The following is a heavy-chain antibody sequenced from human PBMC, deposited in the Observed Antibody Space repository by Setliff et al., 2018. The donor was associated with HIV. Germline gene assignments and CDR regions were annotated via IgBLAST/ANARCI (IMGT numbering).Heavy chain of an antibody. CDR2: IYYSGST. Sequence: PSETLSLTCTVSGGSVSSGDYYWSWIRRHPGKDLEWIAYIYYSGSTNYNPSLKSRVTISLDTSENQFSLKLRSVTPADTAVYYCAREKIVVLRAYHFDYWGLGTLVTVSS. V-gene: IGHV4-61*08. D-gene: IGHD3-22*01. CDR1: GGSVSSGDYY. J-gene: IGHJ4*02. CDR3: AREKIVVLRAYHFDY.